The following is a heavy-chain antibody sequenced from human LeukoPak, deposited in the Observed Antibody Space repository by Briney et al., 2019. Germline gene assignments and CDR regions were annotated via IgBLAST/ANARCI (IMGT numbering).Heavy chain of an antibody. Sequence: GGSLRLSCAASGFTFSSYSMNWIRQAPGRGLEWISYISSSGTYTNYADSVKGRFTISRDNAKNSLYLQMNSLRAEDTAVYYCARDRSSGYDSLDYWGQGTLVTVSS. CDR1: GFTFSSYS. J-gene: IGHJ4*02. CDR2: ISSSGTYT. CDR3: ARDRSSGYDSLDY. D-gene: IGHD5-12*01. V-gene: IGHV3-21*05.